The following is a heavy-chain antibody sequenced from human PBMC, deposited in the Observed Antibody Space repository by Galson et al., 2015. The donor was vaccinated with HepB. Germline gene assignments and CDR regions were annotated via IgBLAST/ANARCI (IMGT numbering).Heavy chain of an antibody. CDR3: ARRISLVRGIITKPDYYYGMDV. D-gene: IGHD3-10*01. J-gene: IGHJ6*02. CDR1: EFTFSSYW. V-gene: IGHV3-7*03. Sequence: SLRLSCAASEFTFSSYWMHWVRQAPGKGLEWVANINPDGSEKYYVASLKGRFTISRDNAKNSLYLQMDSLSAEDTAVYYCARRISLVRGIITKPDYYYGMDVWGQGTTVTVAS. CDR2: INPDGSEK.